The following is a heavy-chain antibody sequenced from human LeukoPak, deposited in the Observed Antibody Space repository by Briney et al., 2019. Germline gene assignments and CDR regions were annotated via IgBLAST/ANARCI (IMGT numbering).Heavy chain of an antibody. Sequence: GASVKVSCKASGGTFSSYAISWVRQAPGQGLEWVGGIIPIFGTANYAQKFQGRVTITADESTSTAYMELSSLRSEDTAVYYCARDRCSSSGGSCYDYWGQGTLVTVSS. J-gene: IGHJ4*02. CDR3: ARDRCSSSGGSCYDY. CDR2: IIPIFGTA. V-gene: IGHV1-69*13. CDR1: GGTFSSYA. D-gene: IGHD2-15*01.